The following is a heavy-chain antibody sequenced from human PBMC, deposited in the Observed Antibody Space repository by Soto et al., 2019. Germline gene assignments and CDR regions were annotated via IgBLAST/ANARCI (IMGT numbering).Heavy chain of an antibody. J-gene: IGHJ4*02. D-gene: IGHD3-10*01. CDR2: IYPGDSDA. CDR3: ARQGGEYNTMSDY. V-gene: IGHV5-51*01. CDR1: GYTFSKYW. Sequence: GASLKISCKGSGYTFSKYWIGWVRQTPGKGLEWMGMIYPGDSDARYSPSFEGQVTFSVDKSINTAYLQWNSLKASDTAMYYCARQGGEYNTMSDYWGQGTLVTVSS.